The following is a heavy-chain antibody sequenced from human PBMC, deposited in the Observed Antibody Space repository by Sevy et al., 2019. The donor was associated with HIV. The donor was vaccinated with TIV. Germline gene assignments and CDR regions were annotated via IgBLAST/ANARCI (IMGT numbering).Heavy chain of an antibody. D-gene: IGHD4-17*01. Sequence: SETLSLTCAISGVSISSGAYSWNWIRQPPGKGLEWIGYIYHTGNTYYNPSLKSRITISLDRSKNQFSLRLSSVTAADTAGYFCARDGGTMTTPGSFDIWGQGTMVTVSS. CDR3: ARDGGTMTTPGSFDI. V-gene: IGHV4-30-2*01. J-gene: IGHJ3*02. CDR2: IYHTGNT. CDR1: GVSISSGAYS.